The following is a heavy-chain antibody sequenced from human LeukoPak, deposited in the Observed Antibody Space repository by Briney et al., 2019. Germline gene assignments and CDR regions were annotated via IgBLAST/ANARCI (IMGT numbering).Heavy chain of an antibody. V-gene: IGHV4-61*02. J-gene: IGHJ6*03. Sequence: SDTLSLTCTVSGGSISSGSYYWRWIRRPAGKGLERIGRIYTSGSTNYNPSLRSRVTISVATSKNNFSLNLSYVTAPATASSYCGAFGGHRTYYYMDVWGKGTTVTVSS. CDR2: IYTSGST. CDR1: GGSISSGSYY. D-gene: IGHD3-16*01. CDR3: GAFGGHRTYYYMDV.